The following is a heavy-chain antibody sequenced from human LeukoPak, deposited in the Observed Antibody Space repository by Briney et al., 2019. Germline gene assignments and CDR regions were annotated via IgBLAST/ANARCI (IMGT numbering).Heavy chain of an antibody. D-gene: IGHD6-13*01. CDR1: GFTFSNYA. J-gene: IGHJ4*02. CDR3: AKRSGYSSNWYPIDY. CDR2: ISGSGGST. Sequence: GGSLRLSCAASGFTFSNYAMSWVRQAPGKGLEWVSGISGSGGSTYYADSVKGRFTISRDNSKNTLYLQMNSLRAEDTAIYYCAKRSGYSSNWYPIDYWGQGTLVTVSS. V-gene: IGHV3-23*01.